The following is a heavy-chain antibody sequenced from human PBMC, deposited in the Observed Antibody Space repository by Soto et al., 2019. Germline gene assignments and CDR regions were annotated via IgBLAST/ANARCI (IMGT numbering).Heavy chain of an antibody. D-gene: IGHD3-3*01. CDR1: GFSLSTSGVG. V-gene: IGHV2-5*01. CDR2: IYWNDDK. J-gene: IGHJ4*02. Sequence: SGPTLVKPTQTLTLTCTFSGFSLSTSGVGVGWIRQPPGKALEWLALIYWNDDKRYSPSLKSRLTITKDTSKNQVVLTMTNMDPVDTATYYCAHIHGAGITIFGVVKSPYYFDYWGQGTLVTVSS. CDR3: AHIHGAGITIFGVVKSPYYFDY.